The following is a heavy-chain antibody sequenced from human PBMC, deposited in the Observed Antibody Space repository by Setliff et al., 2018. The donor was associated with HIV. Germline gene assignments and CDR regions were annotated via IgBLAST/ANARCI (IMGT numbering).Heavy chain of an antibody. CDR1: GGSISSSTYY. J-gene: IGHJ5*01. Sequence: SETLSLTCTVSGGSISSSTYYWGGIRQPPGKGLEWIGNIHFSGSTYYNPSLKSRVTVSVDPSKNQFSLKLSSVTAADTAVYYCARTTYSGSYFNDSWGQGTLVTVSS. D-gene: IGHD1-26*01. CDR2: IHFSGST. V-gene: IGHV4-39*01. CDR3: ARTTYSGSYFNDS.